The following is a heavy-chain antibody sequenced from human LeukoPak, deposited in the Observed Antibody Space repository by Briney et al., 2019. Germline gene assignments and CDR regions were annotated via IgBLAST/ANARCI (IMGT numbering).Heavy chain of an antibody. CDR2: ISYDGSNK. CDR1: GFTFSSYA. D-gene: IGHD3-10*01. CDR3: ARTLVRGVDYFDY. V-gene: IGHV3-30-3*01. Sequence: PGGSLRLSCAASGFTFSSYAMHWVRQAPGKGLEWVAVISYDGSNKNYADSVKGRFTISRDNSTNTLYLQMNSLRAEDTAVYYCARTLVRGVDYFDYWGQGTLVTVSS. J-gene: IGHJ4*02.